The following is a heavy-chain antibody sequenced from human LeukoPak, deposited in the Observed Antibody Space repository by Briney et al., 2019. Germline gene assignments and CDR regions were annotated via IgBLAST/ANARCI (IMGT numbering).Heavy chain of an antibody. CDR3: ARDGGYFDWSGGDY. J-gene: IGHJ4*02. Sequence: GGSLRLSCAASGFTFSSYTMNWVRQAPGKGLEWVSSISRRSTYIYYADSVKGRFTISRDNAKNSLYLQMNSLRAEDTAVYYCARDGGYFDWSGGDYWGQGTLVTVSS. V-gene: IGHV3-21*01. CDR1: GFTFSSYT. CDR2: ISRRSTYI. D-gene: IGHD3-9*01.